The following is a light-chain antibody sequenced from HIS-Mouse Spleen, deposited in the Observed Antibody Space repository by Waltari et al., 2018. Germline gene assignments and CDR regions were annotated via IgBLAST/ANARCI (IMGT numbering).Light chain of an antibody. J-gene: IGLJ3*02. CDR2: SNN. Sequence: QSVLTQPPSASGTPGQRVTSPCSGRSSNIGSNTVNWYQQLPGTAPKLLIYSNNQRPSGVPDRFSGSKSGTSASLAISGLQSEDEADYYCAAWDDSLNGRVFGGGTKLTVL. CDR3: AAWDDSLNGRV. CDR1: SSNIGSNT. V-gene: IGLV1-44*01.